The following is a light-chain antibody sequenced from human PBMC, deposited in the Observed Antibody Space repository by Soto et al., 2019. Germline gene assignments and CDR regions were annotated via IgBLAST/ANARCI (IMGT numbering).Light chain of an antibody. CDR1: QSVSGC. J-gene: IGKJ4*01. Sequence: EIVLTQSPGTLSLSPWERATLSCRASQSVSGCLAWYQQKPGQAPRLLIYDASNRATGIPARFSGSGSGTDFTLTISSLEPEDFAVYYCQQRCNWPPVTFGGGTKVDIK. CDR2: DAS. CDR3: QQRCNWPPVT. V-gene: IGKV3-11*01.